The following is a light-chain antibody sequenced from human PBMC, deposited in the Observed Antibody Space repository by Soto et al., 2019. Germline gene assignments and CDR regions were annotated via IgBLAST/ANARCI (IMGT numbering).Light chain of an antibody. Sequence: DIQMTQSPSTLPASVGDTVTITRRASQNIDIWVACYQQKSGKAPKILIYHASSLETGVPSRFSGSGSGTEFTLTISSVQPDDFATYYCQGLSTYPRTFGQGTKVDIK. CDR3: QGLSTYPRT. V-gene: IGKV1-5*01. CDR1: QNIDIW. CDR2: HAS. J-gene: IGKJ1*01.